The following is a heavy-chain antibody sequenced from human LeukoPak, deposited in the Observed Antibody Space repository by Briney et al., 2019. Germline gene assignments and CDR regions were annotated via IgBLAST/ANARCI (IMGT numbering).Heavy chain of an antibody. D-gene: IGHD2-15*01. CDR3: ACHKTWDIVVVVAVNWFDP. CDR2: IYYSGST. J-gene: IGHJ5*02. Sequence: SETLSLTCTVSGGSISSYYWSWIRQPPGKGLEWIGYIYYSGSTNYNPSLKSRVTISVDTSKNQFSLKLSSVTAADTAVYYCACHKTWDIVVVVAVNWFDPWGQGTLVTVSS. CDR1: GGSISSYY. V-gene: IGHV4-59*08.